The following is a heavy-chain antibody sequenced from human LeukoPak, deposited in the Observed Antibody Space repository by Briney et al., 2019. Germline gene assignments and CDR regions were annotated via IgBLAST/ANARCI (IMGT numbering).Heavy chain of an antibody. V-gene: IGHV4-59*08. CDR2: IYYSGST. CDR3: ARISVEMATSYWYFDL. D-gene: IGHD5-24*01. Sequence: SETLSLTCTVSGGSISRYYWGWIRQPPGKGLEGIGYIYYSGSTNYNPSLRSRVTISVDTSKNQFSLKLSSVTAADTAVYYCARISVEMATSYWYFDLWGRGTLVTVSS. CDR1: GGSISRYY. J-gene: IGHJ2*01.